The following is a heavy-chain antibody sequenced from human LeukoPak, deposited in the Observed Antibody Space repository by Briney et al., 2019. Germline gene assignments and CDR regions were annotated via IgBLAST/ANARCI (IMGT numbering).Heavy chain of an antibody. J-gene: IGHJ4*02. V-gene: IGHV3-7*05. D-gene: IGHD3-16*01. Sequence: GGSLRLSCAASGFTFSDYWMNWVRQAPGKGLEWVANIRQDGSEKYYVDSVKGRFTVSRDNAKNSMYLQMNSLRAEDTAVYYCAGGRHVNYWGQGTLVTVSS. CDR3: AGGRHVNY. CDR1: GFTFSDYW. CDR2: IRQDGSEK.